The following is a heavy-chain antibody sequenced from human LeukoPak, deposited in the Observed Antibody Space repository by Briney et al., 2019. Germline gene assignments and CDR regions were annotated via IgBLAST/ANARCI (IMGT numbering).Heavy chain of an antibody. CDR3: AKAPRGYSGYVFDY. D-gene: IGHD5-12*01. CDR1: GFNYSSYT. J-gene: IGHJ4*02. V-gene: IGHV3-48*01. CDR2: ISASRGIT. Sequence: GGSLRLSCAASGFNYSSYTMNWVRQAPGMGLEWLSYISASRGITYYADSVKGRFTISRGNAKNTLYLQMNSLRAEDTAVYYCAKAPRGYSGYVFDYWGQGTLVTVSS.